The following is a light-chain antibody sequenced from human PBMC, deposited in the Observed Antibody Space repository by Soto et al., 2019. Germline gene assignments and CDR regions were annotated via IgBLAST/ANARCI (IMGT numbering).Light chain of an antibody. V-gene: IGLV2-14*01. CDR1: SSDVGGYNY. Sequence: QSVLTQPASVSGSPGQSITTSCTGTSSDVGGYNYVSWYQQHPGKAPKFMIYDVSNRPSGVSNRFSGSKSGNTASLTISGLQAEDEADYYCSAFTGTTYVFGTGTKVTVL. CDR2: DVS. J-gene: IGLJ1*01. CDR3: SAFTGTTYV.